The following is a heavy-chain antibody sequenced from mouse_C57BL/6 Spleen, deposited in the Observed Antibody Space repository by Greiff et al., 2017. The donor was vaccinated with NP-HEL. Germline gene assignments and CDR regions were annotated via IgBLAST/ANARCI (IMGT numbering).Heavy chain of an antibody. Sequence: QVQLKQSGPELVKPGASVKISCKASGYAFSSSWMNWVKQRPGKGLEWIGRIYPGDGDTNYNGKFKGKATLTADKSSITAYMQLSSLTSEYSAVYFCARTHYDYWYFDVWGTGTTVTVSS. CDR1: GYAFSSSW. D-gene: IGHD2-4*01. J-gene: IGHJ1*03. CDR3: ARTHYDYWYFDV. CDR2: IYPGDGDT. V-gene: IGHV1-82*01.